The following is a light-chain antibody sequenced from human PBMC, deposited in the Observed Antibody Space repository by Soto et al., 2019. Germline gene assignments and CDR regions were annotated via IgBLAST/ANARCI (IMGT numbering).Light chain of an antibody. CDR3: QQSYSTPWT. CDR1: QSISSY. CDR2: AAS. Sequence: DIQMTQAPSSLSGSVGDRVAITCRASQSISSYLNWYQQKPGKAPKLLIYAASSLQSGVPSRFSGSGSGTDFTLTISSLQPEDFATYYCQQSYSTPWTFGQGTKVDNK. V-gene: IGKV1-39*01. J-gene: IGKJ1*01.